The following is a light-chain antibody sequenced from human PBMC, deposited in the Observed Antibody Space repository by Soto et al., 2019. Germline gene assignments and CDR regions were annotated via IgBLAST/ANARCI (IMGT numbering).Light chain of an antibody. J-gene: IGKJ5*01. CDR3: QQYSSSPS. Sequence: EIVMTQSPTTLSVSPGERATLSCRASQSVSTNLAWYQQKPGQVPSLLIYGASTRASGIPARFSGSGSGTEITLTIGSLQSEDFAVYYCQQYSSSPSFGQGTRLEI. CDR1: QSVSTN. V-gene: IGKV3-15*01. CDR2: GAS.